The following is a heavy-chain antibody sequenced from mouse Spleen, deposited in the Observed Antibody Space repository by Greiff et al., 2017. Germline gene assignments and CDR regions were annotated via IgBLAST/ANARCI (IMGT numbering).Heavy chain of an antibody. CDR3: ARGGYDGSFAY. D-gene: IGHD2-3*01. J-gene: IGHJ3*01. V-gene: IGHV1-55*01. CDR1: GYTFPSYW. Sequence: QVQLQQSGAELVTPGASVKMSCKASGYTFPSYWITWVTQRPGQGLEWIGDIYPGNGSTNYNEKFKSKATLTVDTSSSTAYLQLSSRTSEDSAVYYCARGGYDGSFAYWGQGTLVTVSA. CDR2: IYPGNGST.